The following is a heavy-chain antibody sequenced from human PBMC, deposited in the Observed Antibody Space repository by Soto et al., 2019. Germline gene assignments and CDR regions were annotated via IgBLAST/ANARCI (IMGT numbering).Heavy chain of an antibody. D-gene: IGHD3-3*01. CDR3: ARDRIDTIFGVVTNPLYYYYVMDV. CDR1: GFTFSSYW. CDR2: IKQDGSEK. J-gene: IGHJ6*02. V-gene: IGHV3-7*03. Sequence: PGGSLRLSCAASGFTFSSYWMSWVRQAPGKGLEWVANIKQDGSEKYYVDSVKGRFTISRDNAKNSLYLQMNSLRAEDTAVYYCARDRIDTIFGVVTNPLYYYYVMDVWGQGTTVTVSS.